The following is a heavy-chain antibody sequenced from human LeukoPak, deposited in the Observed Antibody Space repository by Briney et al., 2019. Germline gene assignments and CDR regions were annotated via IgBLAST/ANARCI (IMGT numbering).Heavy chain of an antibody. V-gene: IGHV3-33*06. CDR2: IWYDGSNK. J-gene: IGHJ4*02. D-gene: IGHD5-24*01. CDR1: GFTFSSYG. CDR3: AKYLEMATVGGVDY. Sequence: GRSLRLSCAASGFTFSSYGMQWVRQAPGKGLGWVSVIWYDGSNKYYAHSVKSRFTISRDNSKNTLYLQMNSLRAEDTAVYYCAKYLEMATVGGVDYWGQGTLVPVSS.